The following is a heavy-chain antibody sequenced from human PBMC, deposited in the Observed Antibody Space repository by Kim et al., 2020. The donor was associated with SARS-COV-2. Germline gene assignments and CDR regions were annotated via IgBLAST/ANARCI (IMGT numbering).Heavy chain of an antibody. CDR1: GGSFSGYY. J-gene: IGHJ6*01. Sequence: SDTLSLTCAVYGGSFSGYYWSWIRQPPGKGLEWIGEINHSGSTNYNPSLKSRVTISVDTSKNQFSLKLSSVTAADTAVYYCAREYGGSYSGYYHGMYVWG. V-gene: IGHV4-34*01. CDR2: INHSGST. CDR3: AREYGGSYSGYYHGMYV. D-gene: IGHD1-26*01.